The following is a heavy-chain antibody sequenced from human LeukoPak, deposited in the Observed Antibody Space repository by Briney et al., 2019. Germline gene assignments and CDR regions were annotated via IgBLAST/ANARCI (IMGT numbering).Heavy chain of an antibody. D-gene: IGHD3-22*01. CDR2: ISYDGSNK. J-gene: IGHJ3*02. Sequence: GGSLRLSCAASGFTFSSYGMHWVRQAPGKGLEWVAVISYDGSNKYYADSVKGRFTISRDNSKNTLYLQMNSLRAEDTAVYYCTRRYNYDSSGYYYVRDAFDIWGQGTMVTVSS. CDR1: GFTFSSYG. CDR3: TRRYNYDSSGYYYVRDAFDI. V-gene: IGHV3-30*03.